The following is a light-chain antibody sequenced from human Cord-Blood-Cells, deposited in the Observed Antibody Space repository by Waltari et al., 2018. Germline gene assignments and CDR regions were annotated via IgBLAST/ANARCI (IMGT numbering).Light chain of an antibody. J-gene: IGKJ2*01. CDR3: MQGTHWPPNYLYT. V-gene: IGKV2-30*02. Sequence: DVVMTQSPLSLPVTLGQPASISCRSSQSLVHSDGNTYLNWFQQRPGQSPRRLIYKVSNRDSGVPDRFSGSGSGTDFTLKISRVEAEDVGVYYCMQGTHWPPNYLYTFGQGPSWRSN. CDR1: QSLVHSDGNTY. CDR2: KVS.